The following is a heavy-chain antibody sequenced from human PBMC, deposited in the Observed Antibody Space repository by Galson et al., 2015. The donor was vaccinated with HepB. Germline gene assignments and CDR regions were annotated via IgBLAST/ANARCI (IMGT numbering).Heavy chain of an antibody. D-gene: IGHD1-26*01. CDR2: ISGSGGST. CDR1: GFTFSSYA. J-gene: IGHJ3*02. Sequence: SLRLSCAASGFTFSSYAMSWVRQAPGKGLEWVSAISGSGGSTYYADSVKGRFTISRDNSKNTLYLQMNSLRAEDTAVYYCAKDRRAGKVGATPEAFDIWGQGTMVTVSS. CDR3: AKDRRAGKVGATPEAFDI. V-gene: IGHV3-23*01.